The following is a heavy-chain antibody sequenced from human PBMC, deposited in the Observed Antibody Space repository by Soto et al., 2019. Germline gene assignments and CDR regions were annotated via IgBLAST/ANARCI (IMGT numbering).Heavy chain of an antibody. Sequence: QVQLVESGGGVVQPGRSLRLSCAASGFTFSSYGMHWVRQAPGKGLEWVAVIWYDGSNKYYADSVKGRFTISRDNSKNARYLQMNCLRAEDTAVYYCAVFRTTVTDNAFGIWGQGTTVTVSS. CDR3: AVFRTTVTDNAFGI. CDR1: GFTFSSYG. CDR2: IWYDGSNK. D-gene: IGHD4-17*01. J-gene: IGHJ3*02. V-gene: IGHV3-33*01.